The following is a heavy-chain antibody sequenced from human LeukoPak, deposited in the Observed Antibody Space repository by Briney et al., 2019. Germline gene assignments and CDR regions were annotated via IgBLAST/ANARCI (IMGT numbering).Heavy chain of an antibody. CDR3: AKGAYSSSWYWY. J-gene: IGHJ4*02. CDR1: GGSFSGYY. V-gene: IGHV4-34*01. Sequence: SETLSLTCAVYGGSFSGYYLSWIRQPPGKGLEWIGEINHSGSTNYNPSLKSRVTISVDTSKNQFSLKLSYVTAAETAVYYCAKGAYSSSWYWYWGQGTLVTVSS. D-gene: IGHD6-13*01. CDR2: INHSGST.